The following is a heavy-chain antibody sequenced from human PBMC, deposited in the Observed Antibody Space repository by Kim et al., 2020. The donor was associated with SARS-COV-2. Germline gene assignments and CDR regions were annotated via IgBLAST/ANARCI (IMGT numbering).Heavy chain of an antibody. V-gene: IGHV3-23*01. CDR2: ITGSGGST. D-gene: IGHD3-22*01. CDR1: GFTFNSYA. Sequence: GGSLRLSCAASGFTFNSYALSWVRQAPGKGLEWVSAITGSGGSTYYADSVKGRFTISRGNSKNTLYLQMNSLRAEDTAVYYCAKDRDYYDSSGYYYYYYYGMDVWGQGTTVTVSS. J-gene: IGHJ6*02. CDR3: AKDRDYYDSSGYYYYYYYGMDV.